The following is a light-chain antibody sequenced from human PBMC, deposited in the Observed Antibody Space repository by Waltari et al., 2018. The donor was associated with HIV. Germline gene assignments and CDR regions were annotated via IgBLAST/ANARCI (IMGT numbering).Light chain of an antibody. J-gene: IGLJ2*01. V-gene: IGLV1-40*01. CDR1: SSTIGAGYD. CDR2: GNS. CDR3: QSYDSSLSVVV. Sequence: QSVLTQPPSVSGAPGQRVTISCTGSSSTIGAGYDVPWYQHLPGTAPKLLIYGNSNRPSGVPDRFSGSKSGTSASLAITGLQAEDESDYYCQSYDSSLSVVVFGGGTKLTVL.